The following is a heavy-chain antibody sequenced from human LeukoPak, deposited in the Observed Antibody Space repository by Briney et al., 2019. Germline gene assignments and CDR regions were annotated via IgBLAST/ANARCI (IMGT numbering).Heavy chain of an antibody. CDR2: INWNGGST. Sequence: GGSLRLSCAASGFTFDDYGMSWVRQAPGKGLEWVSGINWNGGSTDYADSVKGRFTISRDNAKNSLYLQMDSLRAEDTALYYYARRESTYQNYYYFYYMDVWGKGTTVTVSS. V-gene: IGHV3-20*04. J-gene: IGHJ6*03. CDR1: GFTFDDYG. CDR3: ARRESTYQNYYYFYYMDV.